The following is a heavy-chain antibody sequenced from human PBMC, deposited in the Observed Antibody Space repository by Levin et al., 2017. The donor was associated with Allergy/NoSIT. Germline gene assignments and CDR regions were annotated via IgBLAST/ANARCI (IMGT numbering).Heavy chain of an antibody. J-gene: IGHJ4*02. CDR3: TLPGYCSSTSCYGYYYFDY. Sequence: GESLKISCTASGFTFGDYAMSWFRQAPGKGLEWVGFIRSKAYGGTTEYAASVKGRFTISRDDSKSIAYLQMNSLKTEDTAVYYCTLPGYCSSTSCYGYYYFDYWGQGTLVTVSS. CDR1: GFTFGDYA. V-gene: IGHV3-49*03. D-gene: IGHD2-2*01. CDR2: IRSKAYGGTT.